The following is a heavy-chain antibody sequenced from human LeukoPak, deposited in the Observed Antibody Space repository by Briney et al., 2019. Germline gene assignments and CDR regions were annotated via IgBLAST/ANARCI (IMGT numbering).Heavy chain of an antibody. CDR1: GYTFTGYY. J-gene: IGHJ4*02. D-gene: IGHD3-22*01. CDR3: ARPGYYYDSSGYYPWDY. CDR2: IIPIFGTA. V-gene: IGHV1-69*13. Sequence: SVKVSCKASGYTFTGYYMHWVRQAPGQGPEWVGGIIPIFGTAHYAQKFQDRVTITADESTSTAYMELSSLRSEDTAVYYCARPGYYYDSSGYYPWDYWGQGTLVTVSS.